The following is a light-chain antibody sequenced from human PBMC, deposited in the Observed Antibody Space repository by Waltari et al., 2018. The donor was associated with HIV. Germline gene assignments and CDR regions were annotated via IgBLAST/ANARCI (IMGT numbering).Light chain of an antibody. J-gene: IGLJ3*02. V-gene: IGLV1-44*01. CDR2: SNN. Sequence: QSVLTQPPSASVTPGQRVTISCSGSRSNIGSNTVSWYQHIRGTAPKLFIYSNNRGPSGVPDRFSGSKSGTSASLVISARQSEDEADYYCAAWYDSLNGWVFGGGTKLTVV. CDR3: AAWYDSLNGWV. CDR1: RSNIGSNT.